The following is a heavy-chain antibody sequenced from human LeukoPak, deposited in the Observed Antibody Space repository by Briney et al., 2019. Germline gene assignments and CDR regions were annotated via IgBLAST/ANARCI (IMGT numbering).Heavy chain of an antibody. CDR2: IKSKTDGGTT. V-gene: IGHV3-15*01. D-gene: IGHD3-10*01. J-gene: IGHJ4*02. Sequence: GGSLRLSCAASGFTFSNAWMSWVRQAPWKGLEWVGRIKSKTDGGTTDYAAPVKGRFTISRDDSKNTLYLQMNSLKTEDTAVYYCTTGPPMVRGVTILVDYWGQGTLVTVSS. CDR3: TTGPPMVRGVTILVDY. CDR1: GFTFSNAW.